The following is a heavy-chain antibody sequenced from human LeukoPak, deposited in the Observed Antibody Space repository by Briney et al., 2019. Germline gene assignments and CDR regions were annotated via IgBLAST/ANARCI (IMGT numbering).Heavy chain of an antibody. D-gene: IGHD6-6*01. Sequence: SVKVSCKASGGTFSSYAISWVRQAPGQGLEWMGRIIPIFGTANYAQKFHGRVTITMDKSKTTASLDLSSVRSEDTAVYYCAREYSSSSSFDYWGQGTLVTVSS. CDR3: AREYSSSSSFDY. CDR2: IIPIFGTA. J-gene: IGHJ4*02. CDR1: GGTFSSYA. V-gene: IGHV1-69*05.